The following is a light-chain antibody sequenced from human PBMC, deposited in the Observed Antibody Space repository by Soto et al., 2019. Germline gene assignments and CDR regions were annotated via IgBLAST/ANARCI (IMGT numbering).Light chain of an antibody. Sequence: DIHMTQSPSSLSASVGNRVTITCRASQSISSYLNWYQQKPGKAPKLLIYAASSLQSGVPSRFSGSGSGTDFTLTISSLQNEDFETYYCQQSYSTAWTFGQGTKVDIK. CDR1: QSISSY. J-gene: IGKJ1*01. CDR2: AAS. V-gene: IGKV1-39*01. CDR3: QQSYSTAWT.